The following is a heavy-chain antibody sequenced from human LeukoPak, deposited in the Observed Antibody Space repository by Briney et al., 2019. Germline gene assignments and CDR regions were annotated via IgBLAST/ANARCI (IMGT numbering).Heavy chain of an antibody. V-gene: IGHV4-39*01. CDR2: IYYSGST. CDR3: ARLSIAAKDFDY. Sequence: PSETLSLTCTVSGGSISSSSYYWGWIRQPPGKGLEWIGSIYYSGSTYYNPSLKSRVTLSVDTSKNQFSLKLSSVTAADTAEYYCARLSIAAKDFDYWGQGTLVTVSS. D-gene: IGHD6-13*01. J-gene: IGHJ4*02. CDR1: GGSISSSSYY.